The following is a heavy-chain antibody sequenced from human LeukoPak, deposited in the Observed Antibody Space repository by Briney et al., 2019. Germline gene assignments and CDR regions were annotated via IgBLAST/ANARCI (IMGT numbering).Heavy chain of an antibody. CDR1: GFTFTNYA. CDR3: TTDPYSNLPL. V-gene: IGHV3-23*01. Sequence: PGGSLRLSCAASGFTFTNYAMGWVRQAPGKGLEWVSTISSSSGDTYYADSVKGRLTVSRDNSKNTLYLQMNGLRAEDTAVYYCTTDPYSNLPLWGQGTLVTVSS. D-gene: IGHD4-11*01. J-gene: IGHJ4*02. CDR2: ISSSSGDT.